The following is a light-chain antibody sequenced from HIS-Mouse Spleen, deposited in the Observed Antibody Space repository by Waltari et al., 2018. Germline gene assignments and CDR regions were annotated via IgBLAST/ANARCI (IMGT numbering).Light chain of an antibody. CDR2: EGS. CDR3: CSYAGSSTFWV. Sequence: QSALTQPASVSGSPGQAITISCPGTSSDVGSYNLFSWYPQHPGKAPKPMIYEGSKRPSGVSNRFSGAETGNTASLTISGLQAEDEADYYCCSYAGSSTFWVFGGGTKLTVL. J-gene: IGLJ3*02. CDR1: SSDVGSYNL. V-gene: IGLV2-23*01.